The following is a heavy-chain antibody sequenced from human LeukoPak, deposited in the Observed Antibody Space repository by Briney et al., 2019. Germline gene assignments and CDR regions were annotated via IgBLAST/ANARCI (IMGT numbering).Heavy chain of an antibody. CDR1: GGSFSGYY. CDR2: INHSGST. J-gene: IGHJ4*02. D-gene: IGHD3-3*01. Sequence: SETLSLTCAVYGGSFSGYYWSWIRQPPGKGLEWIGEINHSGSTNYNPSLKSRVTISVDTSKNQFSLKLSSVTAADTAVYYCARVLLYYDFWSGVTRYYFDYWGRGTLVTVSS. CDR3: ARVLLYYDFWSGVTRYYFDY. V-gene: IGHV4-34*01.